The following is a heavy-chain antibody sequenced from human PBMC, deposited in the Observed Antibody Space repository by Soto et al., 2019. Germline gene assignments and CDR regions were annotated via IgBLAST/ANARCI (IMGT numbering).Heavy chain of an antibody. D-gene: IGHD3-10*01. CDR3: ARGGITMVRGVIIRYYFDY. Sequence: SETLSLTCAVYGGSFSGYYWSWIRQPPGKGLEWIGEINHSGSTNYNPSLKSRVTISVDTSKNQFSLKLSSVTAADTAVYYCARGGITMVRGVIIRYYFDYWGQGTLVTVSS. CDR1: GGSFSGYY. V-gene: IGHV4-34*01. CDR2: INHSGST. J-gene: IGHJ4*02.